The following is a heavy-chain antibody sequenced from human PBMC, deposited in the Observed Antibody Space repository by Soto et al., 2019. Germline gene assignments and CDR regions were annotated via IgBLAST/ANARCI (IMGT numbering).Heavy chain of an antibody. CDR1: GFTFRNFG. CDR2: IWYDGSNK. Sequence: QVRLLESGGGVVQPGRSLRLSCSASGFTFRNFGFHWVRQAPGKGLEWVALIWYDGSNKYYAESLKGRVSISRDNSKNTLYLEMKSLRFEDTAVYYCARDGDIQGGPPPKNYAMDVWGQGTTVTVSS. V-gene: IGHV3-33*08. CDR3: ARDGDIQGGPPPKNYAMDV. D-gene: IGHD5-12*01. J-gene: IGHJ6*02.